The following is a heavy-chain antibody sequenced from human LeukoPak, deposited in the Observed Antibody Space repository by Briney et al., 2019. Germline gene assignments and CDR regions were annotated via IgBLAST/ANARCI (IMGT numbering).Heavy chain of an antibody. CDR2: LYSDGNT. Sequence: PGGSLRLSCAASGFTVITNDMTWVRQAPGKGLEWVSVLYSDGNTKYADSVQGRFTISRANSTNTLYLEMNSLSPDDTAVYYCARGVEPLAANTLAYWGQGTLVTVSS. CDR1: GFTVITND. J-gene: IGHJ4*02. V-gene: IGHV3-53*01. D-gene: IGHD1-14*01. CDR3: ARGVEPLAANTLAY.